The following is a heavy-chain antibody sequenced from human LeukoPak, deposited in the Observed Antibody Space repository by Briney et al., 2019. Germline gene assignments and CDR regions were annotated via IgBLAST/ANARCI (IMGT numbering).Heavy chain of an antibody. D-gene: IGHD2-2*01. CDR1: GFTFSSYG. CDR2: IRYDGSNK. CDR3: ASNDLGYCSSTSCYLLDY. Sequence: GGSLRLSCAASGFTFSSYGMHWVRQAPGKGLEWVAIIRYDGSNKYYADSVKGRFTISRDNSKNALYLQMNSLRAEDTAVYYCASNDLGYCSSTSCYLLDYWGQGTLVTVSS. V-gene: IGHV3-30*02. J-gene: IGHJ4*02.